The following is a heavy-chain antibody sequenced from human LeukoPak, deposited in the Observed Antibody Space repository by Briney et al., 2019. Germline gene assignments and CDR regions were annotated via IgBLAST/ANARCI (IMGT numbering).Heavy chain of an antibody. Sequence: PSETLSLTCTVSGGSISSSSYYWGWIRQPPGKGLEWIGSIYYSGSTYYNPSLKSRVTISVDTSKNQFSLKLSSVTAADTAVYYCASIYSYGYGVGNYWGQGNLVTVSS. D-gene: IGHD5-18*01. CDR1: GGSISSSSYY. J-gene: IGHJ4*02. CDR2: IYYSGST. V-gene: IGHV4-39*07. CDR3: ASIYSYGYGVGNY.